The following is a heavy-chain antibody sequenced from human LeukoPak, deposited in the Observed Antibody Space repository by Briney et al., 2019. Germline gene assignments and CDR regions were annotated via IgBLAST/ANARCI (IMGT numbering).Heavy chain of an antibody. CDR1: GGSFSSYY. V-gene: IGHV4-59*01. Sequence: SETLSLTCAVYGGSFSSYYWSWIRQPPGKGLEWIGYIYYSGSTNYNPSLKSRVTISVDTSKNQFSLKLSSVTAADTAVYYCANYYYYYGMDVWGQGTTVTVSS. CDR3: ANYYYYYGMDV. CDR2: IYYSGST. J-gene: IGHJ6*02.